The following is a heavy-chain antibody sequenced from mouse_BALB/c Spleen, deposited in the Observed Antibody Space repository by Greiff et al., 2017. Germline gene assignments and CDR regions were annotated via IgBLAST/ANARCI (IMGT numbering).Heavy chain of an antibody. CDR3: ARDLFSY. J-gene: IGHJ3*01. CDR2: INSNGGST. D-gene: IGHD1-1*01. Sequence: EVKLVESGGGLVQPGGSLKLSCAASGFTFSSYGMSWVRQTPDKRLELVATINSNGGSTYYPDSVKGRFTISRDNDKNTLYLQMSSLKSEDTAMYYCARDLFSYWGQGTLVTVSA. V-gene: IGHV5-6-3*01. CDR1: GFTFSSYG.